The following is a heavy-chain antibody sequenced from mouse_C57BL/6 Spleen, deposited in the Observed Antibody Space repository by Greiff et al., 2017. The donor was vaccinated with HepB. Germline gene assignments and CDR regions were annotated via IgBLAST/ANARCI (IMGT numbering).Heavy chain of an antibody. V-gene: IGHV3-6*01. D-gene: IGHD1-1*01. CDR3: AREDYGSSYGYFDV. J-gene: IGHJ1*03. CDR2: ISYDGSN. Sequence: EVQLQESGPGLVKPSQSLSLTCSVTGYSITSGYYWNWIRQFPGNKLEWMGYISYDGSNNYNPSLKNRISITRDTSKNQFFLKLNSVTTEDTATYYCAREDYGSSYGYFDVWGTGTTVTVSS. CDR1: GYSITSGYY.